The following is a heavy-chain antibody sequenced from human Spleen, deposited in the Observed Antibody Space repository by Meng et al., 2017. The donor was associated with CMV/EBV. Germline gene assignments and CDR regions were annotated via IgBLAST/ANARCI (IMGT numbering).Heavy chain of an antibody. V-gene: IGHV1-46*01. CDR2: INPSGGST. D-gene: IGHD3-22*01. CDR1: GYTFTSYY. Sequence: ASVKVSCKASGYTFTSYYMHWVRQAPGQGPEWMGIINPSGGSTSYAQKFQGRVTMTRDTSTSTVYMELSSLRSEDTAVYYCARDPWIRTMIVALGWFDPWGQGTLVTVSS. CDR3: ARDPWIRTMIVALGWFDP. J-gene: IGHJ5*02.